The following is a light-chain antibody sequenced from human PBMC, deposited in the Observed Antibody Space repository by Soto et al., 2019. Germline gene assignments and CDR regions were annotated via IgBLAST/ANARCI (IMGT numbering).Light chain of an antibody. V-gene: IGKV1-5*03. Sequence: DIQMTQSPSTLSASIGDRVTLTCRTNQSITKWLAWYQQKPGKAPNLLIYEASSLEGGVPSRFSGSGSGTEFNLTISRLQPDDFATYYCQQYNLYPLTFGGGTKVEIK. CDR2: EAS. CDR1: QSITKW. J-gene: IGKJ4*01. CDR3: QQYNLYPLT.